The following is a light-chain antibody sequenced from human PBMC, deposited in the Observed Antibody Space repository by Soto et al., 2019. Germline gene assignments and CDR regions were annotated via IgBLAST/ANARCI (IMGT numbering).Light chain of an antibody. CDR3: IQFSLLPRT. CDR1: QSLVYSDGNTY. V-gene: IGKV2-24*01. Sequence: VLTQTPLSSPVTLGQPASISCRSSQSLVYSDGNTYLSWLQQRPGQPPRLLIYQVSNRFSGVPERFSGSGVGTDFTLKISRVEAEDVGVYSCIQFSLLPRTFGQGTKVEIK. J-gene: IGKJ1*01. CDR2: QVS.